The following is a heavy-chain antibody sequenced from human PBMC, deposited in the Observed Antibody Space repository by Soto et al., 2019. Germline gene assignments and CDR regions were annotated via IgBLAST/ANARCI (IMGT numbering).Heavy chain of an antibody. J-gene: IGHJ4*02. D-gene: IGHD2-15*01. CDR2: ISSSSSYT. CDR1: GFTFSDYY. Sequence: GGSLRLSCAASGFTFSDYYMSWIRQAPGKGLEWVSYISSSSSYTNYADSVKGRFTISRDNAKNSLYLQMNSLRAEDTAVYYCARVPPNCSGGSCYGYYFDYWGQGTLVTVSS. CDR3: ARVPPNCSGGSCYGYYFDY. V-gene: IGHV3-11*06.